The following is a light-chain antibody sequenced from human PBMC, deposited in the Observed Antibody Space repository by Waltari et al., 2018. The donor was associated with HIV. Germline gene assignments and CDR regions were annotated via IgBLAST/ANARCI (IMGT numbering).Light chain of an antibody. Sequence: QSALTQSRSVSGSPGQSVTISCTGTSSDVGGYKYVSWYQQHPGKVPKLMLYDVNKRPSGGPDRFSGSKSANTASLNISGLQAEEEADYYCCSYAGSYTWVVGGGTKLTVL. CDR1: SSDVGGYKY. CDR2: DVN. CDR3: CSYAGSYTWV. J-gene: IGLJ3*02. V-gene: IGLV2-11*01.